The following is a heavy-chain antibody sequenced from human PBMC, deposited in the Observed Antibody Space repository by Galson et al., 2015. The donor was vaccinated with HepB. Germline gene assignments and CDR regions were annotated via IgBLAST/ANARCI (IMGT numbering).Heavy chain of an antibody. CDR3: AKGAAGTFSADMTRRFDY. J-gene: IGHJ4*02. D-gene: IGHD6-13*01. Sequence: SLRLSCAASGFTFNSYAMSWVRQAPGKGLEWVSGIRNSGGSTYYADPVKGRFTISRDNSKNTVYLQMNSLRAEDTALYYCAKGAAGTFSADMTRRFDYWGQGTLVTVSS. V-gene: IGHV3-23*01. CDR1: GFTFNSYA. CDR2: IRNSGGST.